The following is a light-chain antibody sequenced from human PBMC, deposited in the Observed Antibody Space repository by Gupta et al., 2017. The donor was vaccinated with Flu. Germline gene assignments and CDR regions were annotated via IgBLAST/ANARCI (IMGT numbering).Light chain of an antibody. Sequence: SYELTQPPSVSVAPGQTARITCGGDNLGDKPVHWYQQKSGQAPVLVVHVDSDRPSGIPERFSGSKSGNSATLTITRVEAGDEADYYWQVWDHNRNHFVVFGPGTRLTVL. CDR3: QVWDHNRNHFVV. J-gene: IGLJ2*01. CDR1: NLGDKP. V-gene: IGLV3-21*02. CDR2: VDS.